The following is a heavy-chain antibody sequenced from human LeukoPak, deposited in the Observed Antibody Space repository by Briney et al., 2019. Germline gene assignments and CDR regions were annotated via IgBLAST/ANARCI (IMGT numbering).Heavy chain of an antibody. CDR1: GGSFSDYY. J-gene: IGHJ6*03. CDR3: ARHLRWPQSHGYYYYMDV. D-gene: IGHD5-24*01. Sequence: SETLSLTCAVYGGSFSDYYWSWIRQSPEKGLEWIGEVNHLGSTNYNPSLKNRVTISVDTSKNQFSLTLNSVTAADTAVYYCARHLRWPQSHGYYYYMDVWGKGTTVTISS. CDR2: VNHLGST. V-gene: IGHV4-34*01.